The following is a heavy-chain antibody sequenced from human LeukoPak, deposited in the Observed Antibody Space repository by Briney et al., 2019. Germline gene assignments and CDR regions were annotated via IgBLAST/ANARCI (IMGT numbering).Heavy chain of an antibody. CDR1: GFTFSSYA. Sequence: GGSLRLSCAASGFTFSSYAMSWVRQAPGKGLEWVSAISGSGGSTYYADSVKGRFTISRDNSKNTLYLPMNSLRAEDTAVYYCAKDHYYDSSGSGIYWGQGTLVTVSS. D-gene: IGHD3-22*01. CDR2: ISGSGGST. CDR3: AKDHYYDSSGSGIY. J-gene: IGHJ4*02. V-gene: IGHV3-23*01.